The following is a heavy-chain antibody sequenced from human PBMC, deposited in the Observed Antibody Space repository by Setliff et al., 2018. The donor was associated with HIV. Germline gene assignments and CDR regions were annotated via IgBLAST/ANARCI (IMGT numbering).Heavy chain of an antibody. CDR1: GYTLTSYY. CDR3: EGDPAPSSSASYFQH. CDR2: INPSRVST. Sequence: ASVKVSCKASGYTLTSYYIHGLRQAPGQVLEWMGIINPSRVSTTYAQKFQCRVTMTRYTSTSTVYMELSSLRSEHTAAYYCEGDPAPSSSASYFQHWGQGTPVTV. J-gene: IGHJ1*01. V-gene: IGHV1-46*01. D-gene: IGHD6-6*01.